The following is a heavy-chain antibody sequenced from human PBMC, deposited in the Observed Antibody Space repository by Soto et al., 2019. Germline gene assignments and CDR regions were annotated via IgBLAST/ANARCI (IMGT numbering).Heavy chain of an antibody. CDR2: INPNSGGT. CDR1: GYTFTGYY. Sequence: QVQLVQSGAEVKKPGASVKVSCKASGYTFTGYYMHWVRQAPGQGLEWMGWINPNSGGTNYAQKFQGCVTVTGDTSISAAVRQLSRLRSDDTAVYCCARAAGTIPTYYYAGMDVWGQGTTVTVS. V-gene: IGHV1-2*04. J-gene: IGHJ6*02. CDR3: ARAAGTIPTYYYAGMDV. D-gene: IGHD1-1*01.